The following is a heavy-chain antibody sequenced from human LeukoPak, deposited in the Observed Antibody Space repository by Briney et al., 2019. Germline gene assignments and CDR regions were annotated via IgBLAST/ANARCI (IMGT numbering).Heavy chain of an antibody. J-gene: IGHJ4*02. CDR1: GFTFSSYG. Sequence: PGGSLRLSCEASGFTFSSYGMNWVRQAPGKGPEWISYISRSGATIYYADSVKGRFTISRDNAKNSLYLQMSSLGAEDTAIYYCSRDRGGGDIYFDYWGQGTLVTVSS. D-gene: IGHD2-21*02. V-gene: IGHV3-48*03. CDR3: SRDRGGGDIYFDY. CDR2: ISRSGATI.